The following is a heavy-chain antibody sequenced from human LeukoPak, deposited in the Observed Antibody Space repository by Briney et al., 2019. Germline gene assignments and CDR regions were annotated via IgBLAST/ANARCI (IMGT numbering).Heavy chain of an antibody. CDR3: ARGPPLVRLGYYNEGYFFDY. CDR2: INHSGST. J-gene: IGHJ4*02. D-gene: IGHD2-15*01. CDR1: GGSFSGYY. Sequence: SETLSLTPVVYGGSFSGYYWRGIRQPPGRGREWIGEINHSGSTKYNPYLKSRVTISADSSKTQFSLKLSSVTAADTAVYYCARGPPLVRLGYYNEGYFFDYWGQGTLVTASS. V-gene: IGHV4-34*01.